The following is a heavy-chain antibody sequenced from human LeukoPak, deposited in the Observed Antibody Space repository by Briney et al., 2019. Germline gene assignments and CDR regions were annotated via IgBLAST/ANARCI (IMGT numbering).Heavy chain of an antibody. CDR3: ARAPTGWLQSGGGY. J-gene: IGHJ4*02. V-gene: IGHV3-74*01. CDR1: GFTFSSYW. Sequence: GGSLRLSCAASGFTFSSYWMHWVRQAPGKGLVLVSRINSDGSSTSYADSVKGRFTISRDNAKNTLYLQMNSLRAEDTAVYYCARAPTGWLQSGGGYWGQGTLVTVSS. D-gene: IGHD5-24*01. CDR2: INSDGSST.